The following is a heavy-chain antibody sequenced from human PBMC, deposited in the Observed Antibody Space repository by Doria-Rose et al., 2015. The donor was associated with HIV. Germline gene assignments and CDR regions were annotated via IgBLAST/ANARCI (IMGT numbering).Heavy chain of an antibody. CDR3: ARMGSYRELDY. V-gene: IGHV4-31*03. CDR2: TYYTGTS. D-gene: IGHD3-3*01. Sequence: QVQLQESGPGLVKPSETLSLTCSVSGASVSSRGYYWNWIRPVPGTGLESLGYTYYTGTSDYSPSLKSRLNMAVDTSKNQFSLKLSFVTVADTAVYHCARMGSYRELDYWGQGALVIVSA. CDR1: GASVSSRGYY. J-gene: IGHJ4*02.